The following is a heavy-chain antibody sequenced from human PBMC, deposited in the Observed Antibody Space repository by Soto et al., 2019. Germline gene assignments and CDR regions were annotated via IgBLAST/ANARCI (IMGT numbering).Heavy chain of an antibody. CDR2: IWYDGSNK. CDR3: ARDLVGAVAALGALDY. J-gene: IGHJ4*02. V-gene: IGHV3-33*01. CDR1: GFTFSSYG. Sequence: VPPGGSLRLSCAASGFTFSSYGMHWVRQAPGKGLEWVAVIWYDGSNKYYADSVKGRFTISRDNSKNTLYLQMNSLRAEDTAVYYCARDLVGAVAALGALDYWGQGTLVTVSS. D-gene: IGHD6-19*01.